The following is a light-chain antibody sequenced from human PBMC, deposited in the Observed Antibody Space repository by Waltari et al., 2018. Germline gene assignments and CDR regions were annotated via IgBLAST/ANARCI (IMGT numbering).Light chain of an antibody. CDR3: QTGGHGTWV. CDR2: VNSDGSH. V-gene: IGLV4-69*01. CDR1: SGHSSNV. J-gene: IGLJ3*02. Sequence: QLVLTQSPSASASLGASVKLTCTLSSGHSSNVIAWHQQQPEKGPRYLMKVNSDGSHSKGDKIPDRFSGCSSGAEHYLTISSLQSEDETDYYCQTGGHGTWVFGGGTKLTVL.